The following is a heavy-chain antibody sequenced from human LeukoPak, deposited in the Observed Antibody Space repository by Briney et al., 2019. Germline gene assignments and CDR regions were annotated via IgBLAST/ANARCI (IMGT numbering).Heavy chain of an antibody. Sequence: PGRSLRLSCAASGFTFSHYWMSWVRQAPGKGLEWVANIKEDGSEKFYVDSVKGRFTISRDDAKNSLYLQMTGLRAEDTAVYYCVTVGGTTQFDYWGQGALVTVSS. J-gene: IGHJ4*02. CDR3: VTVGGTTQFDY. V-gene: IGHV3-7*01. CDR2: IKEDGSEK. CDR1: GFTFSHYW. D-gene: IGHD3-16*01.